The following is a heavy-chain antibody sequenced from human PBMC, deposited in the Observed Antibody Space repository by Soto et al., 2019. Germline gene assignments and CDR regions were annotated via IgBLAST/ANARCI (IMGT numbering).Heavy chain of an antibody. CDR3: ARERCGYSYGDY. D-gene: IGHD5-18*01. CDR2: VNIYEGST. V-gene: IGHV1-18*01. CDR1: GYTFTSYG. Sequence: QVQLVQSGAEVKKPGASVKVSCKASGYTFTSYGITWVRQAPGQGLEWMGWVNIYEGSTNYAQKFQGRVTMTTDTSTSTVYLELRSLRSEDTAIYYCARERCGYSYGDYWGQGTLVTVSS. J-gene: IGHJ4*02.